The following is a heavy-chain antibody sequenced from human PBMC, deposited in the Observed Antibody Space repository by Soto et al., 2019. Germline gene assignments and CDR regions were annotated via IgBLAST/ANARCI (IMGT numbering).Heavy chain of an antibody. Sequence: QVQLVQSGAEVKKPGASVKVSCKASGYTFTSYYMHWVRQAPGQGLEWMGIINPSGGSTSYAQKFQGRVTMTRYTSMSTVCMELTSRRSDDTAVYYCAREPSIAAAGRHNWFDPWGQGTLVTVSS. D-gene: IGHD6-13*01. CDR1: GYTFTSYY. J-gene: IGHJ5*02. CDR2: INPSGGST. V-gene: IGHV1-46*01. CDR3: AREPSIAAAGRHNWFDP.